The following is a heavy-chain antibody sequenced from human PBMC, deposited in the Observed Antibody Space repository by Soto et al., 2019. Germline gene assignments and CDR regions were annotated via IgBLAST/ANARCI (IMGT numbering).Heavy chain of an antibody. V-gene: IGHV3-23*01. CDR3: AKVTSARVFYFGLDV. CDR2: ISGSAGRT. J-gene: IGHJ6*02. Sequence: LRLSCAASGFTFTSYAMSWVRQAPGKGLERVSIISGSAGRTYYADSVKGRFSISRDNSKNTLYLHMNSLRAEDTAIYYCAKVTSARVFYFGLDVWGQGTTVTVSS. CDR1: GFTFTSYA. D-gene: IGHD2-2*01.